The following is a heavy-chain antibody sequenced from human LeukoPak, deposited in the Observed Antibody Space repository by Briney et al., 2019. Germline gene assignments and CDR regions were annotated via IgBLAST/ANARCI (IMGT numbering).Heavy chain of an antibody. D-gene: IGHD2-21*01. Sequence: GGSLRLSCTGSGFILNSYGINWLRQAPGKGLEWVAYISSSTSNIFYADSVKGRFTISRDHAKDSVLLQMNSLRVEDTALYFCARDGVMAETPFYFDSWGQGALVTVSS. CDR3: ARDGVMAETPFYFDS. V-gene: IGHV3-48*01. CDR1: GFILNSYG. J-gene: IGHJ4*02. CDR2: ISSSTSNI.